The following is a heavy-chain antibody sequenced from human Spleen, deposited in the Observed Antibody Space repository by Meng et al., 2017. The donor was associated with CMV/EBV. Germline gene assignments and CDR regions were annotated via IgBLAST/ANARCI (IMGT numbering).Heavy chain of an antibody. V-gene: IGHV4-4*07. CDR1: GGSISSYY. D-gene: IGHD2-15*01. J-gene: IGHJ4*02. Sequence: QVQRQESGPGLVNPSETLSLTCTVSGGSISSYYWSWIRQPAGKGLEWIGRIYTSGSTNYNPSLKSRVTMSVDTSKNQFSLKLSSVTAADTAVYYCARGGPYCSGGSCYDWGQGTLVTVSS. CDR2: IYTSGST. CDR3: ARGGPYCSGGSCYD.